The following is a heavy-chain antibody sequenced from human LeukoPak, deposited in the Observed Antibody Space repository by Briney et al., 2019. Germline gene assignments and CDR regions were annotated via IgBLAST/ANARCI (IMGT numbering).Heavy chain of an antibody. CDR2: ISYDGSNK. CDR3: AKDFYGDYDGY. CDR1: GFTFSSYG. J-gene: IGHJ4*02. V-gene: IGHV3-30*18. D-gene: IGHD4-17*01. Sequence: GGSLRLSCAASGFTFSSYGMHWVRQAPGKGLEWVAVISYDGSNKYYADSVKGRFTISRDNSKNTLYLQMNSLRAEDTAVYYCAKDFYGDYDGYWGQGTLVTVSS.